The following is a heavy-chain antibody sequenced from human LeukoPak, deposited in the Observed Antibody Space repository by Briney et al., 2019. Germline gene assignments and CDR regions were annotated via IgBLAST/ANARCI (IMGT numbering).Heavy chain of an antibody. Sequence: GGALRLSCAAPGFHFSSYLVSRGRPAPGKGGEGGAHIKQDGSEKYYVDSVKGRFTISRDNAKNSLYLQMNSLRAEDTAVYYCARDGVVSPWPEYFQHWGQGTLVTVSS. CDR1: GFHFSSYL. CDR2: IKQDGSEK. CDR3: ARDGVVSPWPEYFQH. V-gene: IGHV3-7*01. D-gene: IGHD3-22*01. J-gene: IGHJ1*01.